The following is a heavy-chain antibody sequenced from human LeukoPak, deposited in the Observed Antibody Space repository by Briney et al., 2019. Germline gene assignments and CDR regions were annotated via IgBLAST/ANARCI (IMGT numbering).Heavy chain of an antibody. CDR2: ISGDNGNT. CDR3: ARDLPHYYDDNGHPRDWFDP. Sequence: ASVKVSCKASGYTFTSFGISWVRQAPGRGLEWMGWISGDNGNTNSPQRFQGRLTMTTDTSTSTAYMELRSLRSDDTAVYYCARDLPHYYDDNGHPRDWFDPWGQGTLVTVSS. J-gene: IGHJ5*02. CDR1: GYTFTSFG. V-gene: IGHV1-18*01. D-gene: IGHD3-16*01.